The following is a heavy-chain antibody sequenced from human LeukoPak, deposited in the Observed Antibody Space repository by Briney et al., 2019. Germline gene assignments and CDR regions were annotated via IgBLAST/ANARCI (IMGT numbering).Heavy chain of an antibody. D-gene: IGHD3-10*01. CDR1: GYTLTELS. V-gene: IGHV1-24*01. CDR2: FDPEDGET. CDR3: ATLITMVRGVIITVNWFDP. J-gene: IGHJ5*02. Sequence: GASVKVSCKVPGYTLTELSMHWVRQAPGKGLEWMGGFDPEDGETIYAQKFQGRVTMTEDTSTDTAYMELSSLRSEDTAVYYCATLITMVRGVIITVNWFDPWGQGTLVTVSS.